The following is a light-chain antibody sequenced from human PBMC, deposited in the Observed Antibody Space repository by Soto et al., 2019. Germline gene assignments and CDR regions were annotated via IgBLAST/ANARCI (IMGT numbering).Light chain of an antibody. V-gene: IGLV2-14*01. CDR1: SSDVGGYNY. CDR2: EVI. J-gene: IGLJ1*01. Sequence: QSALTQPASVSGSPGQSITISCTGTSSDVGGYNYVSWYQQHPGKAPKLMIYEVINRPSGVSNRFSGSKSGNTASLTISGLQAEDEADYYCSSYTISSTQVFGTGTKLTVL. CDR3: SSYTISSTQV.